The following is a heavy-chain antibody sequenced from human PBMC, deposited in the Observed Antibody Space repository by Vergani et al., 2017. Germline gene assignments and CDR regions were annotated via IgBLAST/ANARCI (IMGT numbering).Heavy chain of an antibody. CDR3: AKQYFVSGNYLFDY. Sequence: EVHLLESGGGLVQPGGSLRLTCAASEFTFSNYAMNWVRQAPGKGLEWVSGISGSGVSAYYTDSVKGRFTISRDNSKNMLFLEMNNLRTEDTAIYYWAKQYFVSGNYLFDYWGQGTLVTVSS. D-gene: IGHD3-10*01. CDR2: ISGSGVSA. CDR1: EFTFSNYA. V-gene: IGHV3-23*01. J-gene: IGHJ4*02.